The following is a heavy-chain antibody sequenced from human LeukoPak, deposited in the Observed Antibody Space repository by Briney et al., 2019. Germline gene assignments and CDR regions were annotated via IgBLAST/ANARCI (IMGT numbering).Heavy chain of an antibody. J-gene: IGHJ4*02. V-gene: IGHV3-9*01. CDR1: GFTFDDYA. CDR3: AKDMAYDFWSGPDY. CDR2: ISWNSGSI. Sequence: GVSLRLSCAASGFTFDDYAMHWVRQDPGKGLEWVSGISWNSGSIGYADSVKGRFTISRDNAKNSLYLQMNSLRAEDTALYYCAKDMAYDFWSGPDYWGQGTLVTVSS. D-gene: IGHD3-3*01.